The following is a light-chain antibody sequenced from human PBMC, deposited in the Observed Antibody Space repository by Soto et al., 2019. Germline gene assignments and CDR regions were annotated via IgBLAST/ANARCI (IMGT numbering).Light chain of an antibody. CDR3: QQYDSFSVT. J-gene: IGKJ1*01. V-gene: IGKV1-5*01. Sequence: PITHTPSTLSAYIGHTDTTHSRASQRMSGGLAWHQQKPGKAPKLLIYDVSALKRGVPPRFSGSGSGTEFTLTISSLQPDDFATYYCQQYDSFSVTFGQGTKVDIK. CDR1: QRMSGG. CDR2: DVS.